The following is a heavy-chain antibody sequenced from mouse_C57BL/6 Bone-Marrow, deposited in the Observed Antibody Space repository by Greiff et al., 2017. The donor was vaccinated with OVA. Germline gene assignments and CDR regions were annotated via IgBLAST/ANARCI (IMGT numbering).Heavy chain of an antibody. V-gene: IGHV1-59*01. Sequence: QVQLQQPGAELVRPGTSVKLSCKASGYTFTSYWMHWVKQRPGQGLEWIGVIDPSDSYTTYNQKFKGKATLTVDTSSSTAYMQLSSLTSEDSADYYCARAPRFDYWGQGTTLTVSS. CDR1: GYTFTSYW. CDR3: ARAPRFDY. J-gene: IGHJ2*01. CDR2: IDPSDSYT.